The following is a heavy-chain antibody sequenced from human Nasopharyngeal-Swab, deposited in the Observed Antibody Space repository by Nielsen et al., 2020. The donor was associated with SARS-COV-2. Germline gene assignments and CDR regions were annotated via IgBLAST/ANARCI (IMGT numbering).Heavy chain of an antibody. V-gene: IGHV3-64*02. J-gene: IGHJ4*02. D-gene: IGHD6-19*01. CDR3: VREGGVAVAGSYDY. CDR2: INTNGGTT. CDR1: GFTFRTYA. Sequence: GGSLRLSCAASGFTFRTYAMHWVRQAPGKGLEYVSAINTNGGTTYYADSVKGRFTISRDNSKNTLYLQMGSLRAEDMAVYYCVREGGVAVAGSYDYWSQGTLVTVSS.